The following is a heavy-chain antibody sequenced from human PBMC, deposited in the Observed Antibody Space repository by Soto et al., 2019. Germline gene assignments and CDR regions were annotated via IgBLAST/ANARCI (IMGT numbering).Heavy chain of an antibody. Sequence: QVQLVESGGGLVKPGGSLRLSCAASGFTFSDYYMTWIRQAPGKGLEWVSYISSSGSPIYYAGSVKGRFTISRANATNALYLQMNSLRAEATAVYSWARGGQQLHGMDVWGQGTTVTVSS. J-gene: IGHJ6*02. CDR2: ISSSGSPI. V-gene: IGHV3-11*01. CDR3: ARGGQQLHGMDV. CDR1: GFTFSDYY. D-gene: IGHD6-13*01.